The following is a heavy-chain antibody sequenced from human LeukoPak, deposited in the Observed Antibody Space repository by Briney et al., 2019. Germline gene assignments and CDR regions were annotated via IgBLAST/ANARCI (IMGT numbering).Heavy chain of an antibody. Sequence: SETLSLTCTVSGGSISSYYWNWIRQPPGKGLEWIGYIYYSGSTNYNPSLKSRVTISVDTSKNQFSLKLGSVTAADTAVYYCARSSRRCGYDCAFDIWGQGTMVTVSS. CDR1: GGSISSYY. V-gene: IGHV4-59*01. CDR3: ARSSRRCGYDCAFDI. D-gene: IGHD5-12*01. J-gene: IGHJ3*02. CDR2: IYYSGST.